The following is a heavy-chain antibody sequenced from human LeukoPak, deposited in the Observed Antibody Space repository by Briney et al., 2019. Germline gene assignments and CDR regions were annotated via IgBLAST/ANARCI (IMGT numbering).Heavy chain of an antibody. D-gene: IGHD1-7*01. J-gene: IGHJ6*02. CDR2: IYYSGST. CDR3: ARSAITATTRSRRYYYYGMDV. CDR1: GGSISSYY. Sequence: SETLSLTCTVSGGSISSYYWSWIRQPPGKGLEWIGYIYYSGSTNYNPSLKSRVTISVDTSKNQFSLKLSSVTAADTAVYYCARSAITATTRSRRYYYYGMDVWGLGTTVTVSS. V-gene: IGHV4-59*08.